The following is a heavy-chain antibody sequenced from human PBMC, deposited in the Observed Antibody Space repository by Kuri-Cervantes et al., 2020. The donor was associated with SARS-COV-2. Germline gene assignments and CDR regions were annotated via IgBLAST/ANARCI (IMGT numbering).Heavy chain of an antibody. J-gene: IGHJ6*02. Sequence: ASVKVSCKASGYTFTSYAMHWVRQAPGQGLEWMGWINPNSGGTNYAQKFQGRVTMTRDTSISTAYMELSRLRSDDTAVYYCARVPQYYDFWSGYGMDVWGQGTTVTVSS. CDR2: INPNSGGT. V-gene: IGHV1-2*02. CDR3: ARVPQYYDFWSGYGMDV. D-gene: IGHD3-3*01. CDR1: GYTFTSYA.